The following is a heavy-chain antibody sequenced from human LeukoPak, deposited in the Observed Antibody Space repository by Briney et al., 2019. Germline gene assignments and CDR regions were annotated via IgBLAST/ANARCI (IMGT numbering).Heavy chain of an antibody. V-gene: IGHV3-23*01. J-gene: IGHJ4*02. Sequence: GGSLRLSCAASGFTFSNYAMSWVRQAPGKGLEWVSTISGSGDTTYYADSVKGRFTISRDNSKNTLYLQMNSLRAEDTAVYYCAKARTQAMVLPGNYWGQGTLVTVSS. D-gene: IGHD5-18*01. CDR2: ISGSGDTT. CDR1: GFTFSNYA. CDR3: AKARTQAMVLPGNY.